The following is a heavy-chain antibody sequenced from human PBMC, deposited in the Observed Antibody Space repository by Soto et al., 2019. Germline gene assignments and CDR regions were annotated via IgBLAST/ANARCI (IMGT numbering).Heavy chain of an antibody. CDR3: AREGGSLNWFDP. CDR1: GFNFSSYT. Sequence: EVQLVESGGGLVQPGGSLRLSCAASGFNFSSYTMNWVRQPPGKGLEWVSYISSSSSTIYYADSVKGRFTISRDNAKNTLYMQMNSLRDEDTAVYYCAREGGSLNWFDPWGQGTLVTVSS. D-gene: IGHD1-26*01. J-gene: IGHJ5*02. V-gene: IGHV3-48*02. CDR2: ISSSSSTI.